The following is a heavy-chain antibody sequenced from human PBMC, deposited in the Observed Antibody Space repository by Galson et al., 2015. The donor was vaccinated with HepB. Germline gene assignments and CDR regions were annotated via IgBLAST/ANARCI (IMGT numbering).Heavy chain of an antibody. D-gene: IGHD1-26*01. Sequence: SCKASGYTFTSYYMHWVRQAPGQGLEWMGIIDPSGGSTSYAQKFQGRVTMTRDASTSTVYMELSSLRSEDTAVYYCARDLRRRAQVGATLGYWGQGTLVTVSS. CDR3: ARDLRRRAQVGATLGY. CDR1: GYTFTSYY. J-gene: IGHJ4*02. V-gene: IGHV1-46*03. CDR2: IDPSGGST.